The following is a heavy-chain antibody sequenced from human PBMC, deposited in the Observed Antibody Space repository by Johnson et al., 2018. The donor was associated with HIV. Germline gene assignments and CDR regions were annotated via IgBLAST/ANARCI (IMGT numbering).Heavy chain of an antibody. J-gene: IGHJ3*02. CDR3: ARDLGWELQSDGDAFDI. CDR1: GFTFSSYA. V-gene: IGHV3-30-3*01. CDR2: ISYDGSNK. D-gene: IGHD1-26*01. Sequence: QVQLVESGGGVVQPGRSLRLSCAASGFTFSSYAMHWVRQAPGKGLEWVAVISYDGSNKYYADSVTGRFTISRDNSKNTLYPQMNSLRAEDTAVYYCARDLGWELQSDGDAFDIWGQGTMVTVSS.